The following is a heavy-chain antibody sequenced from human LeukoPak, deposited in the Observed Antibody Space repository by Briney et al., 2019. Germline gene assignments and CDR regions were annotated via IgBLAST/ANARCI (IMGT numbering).Heavy chain of an antibody. CDR1: AGSISSYY. CDR3: ARVGTTFDY. D-gene: IGHD1-14*01. CDR2: IYYSGST. V-gene: IGHV4-59*12. Sequence: SETLSLTCTVSAGSISSYYWSWIRQPPGKGLEWIGYIYYSGSTNYNPSLKSRVTISVDTSKSQFSLKLSSVTAADTAVYYCARVGTTFDYWGQGTLVTVSS. J-gene: IGHJ4*02.